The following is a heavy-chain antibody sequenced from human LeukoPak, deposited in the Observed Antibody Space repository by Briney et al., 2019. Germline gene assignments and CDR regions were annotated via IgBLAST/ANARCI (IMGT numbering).Heavy chain of an antibody. J-gene: IGHJ4*02. D-gene: IGHD3-10*01. V-gene: IGHV3-23*01. Sequence: PGGSLRLSCAASGFTFSSYAMSWVRQAPGKGLEWVSAISGSGGRTYYADSVKGRFTISRDNSKNTLYLQMNTLRAEDTAVYYCAKAQRNAIEALLFGELSEFDYWGQGTLVTVSS. CDR3: AKAQRNAIEALLFGELSEFDY. CDR1: GFTFSSYA. CDR2: ISGSGGRT.